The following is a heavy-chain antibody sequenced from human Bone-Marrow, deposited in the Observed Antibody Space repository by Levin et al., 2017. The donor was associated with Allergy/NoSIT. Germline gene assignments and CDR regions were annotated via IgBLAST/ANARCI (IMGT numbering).Heavy chain of an antibody. CDR1: GFTFSSYA. D-gene: IGHD2-15*01. Sequence: GGSLRLSCAASGFTFSSYAMSWVRQAPGKGLEWVSAISGSGGSTYYADSVKGRFTISRDNSKNTLYLQMNSLRAEDTAVYYCANSNGERGYCSGGSCYPDSNWFDPWGQGTLVTVSS. CDR2: ISGSGGST. CDR3: ANSNGERGYCSGGSCYPDSNWFDP. J-gene: IGHJ5*02. V-gene: IGHV3-23*01.